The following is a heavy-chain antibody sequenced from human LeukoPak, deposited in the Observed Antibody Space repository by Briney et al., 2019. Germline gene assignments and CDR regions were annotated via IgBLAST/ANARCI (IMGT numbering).Heavy chain of an antibody. V-gene: IGHV1-2*02. D-gene: IGHD3-22*01. CDR2: INPNSGGT. CDR3: ARDQGYYDSSGYYC. CDR1: GYTFTGYY. J-gene: IGHJ4*02. Sequence: ASVKVSCKASGYTFTGYYMHWVRQAPGQGLEWMGWINPNSGGTNYAQKFQGRVTMTRDTSISTAYMELSRLRSDDTAVYYCARDQGYYDSSGYYCWGQGTLVTASS.